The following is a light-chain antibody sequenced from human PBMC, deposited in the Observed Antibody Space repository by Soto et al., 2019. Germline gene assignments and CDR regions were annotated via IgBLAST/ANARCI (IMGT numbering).Light chain of an antibody. CDR2: GAS. CDR1: QSVGRN. J-gene: IGKJ1*01. CDR3: QQYGSSPS. Sequence: EVVMTQSPGTLSVSPGERATLSCRASQSVGRNLAWYQQRPGQSPRLLIYGASTRATAVPARFSGSGSGTDFTLTISRLDPEDFAVYYCQQYGSSPSFGQGTKVEIK. V-gene: IGKV3-15*01.